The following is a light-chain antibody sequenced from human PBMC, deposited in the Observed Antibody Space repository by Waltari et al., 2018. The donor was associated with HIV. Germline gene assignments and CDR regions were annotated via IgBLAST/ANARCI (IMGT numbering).Light chain of an antibody. CDR2: DVD. CDR1: AGAFALSHP. CDR3: ASFTGDDTVI. V-gene: IGLV2-14*03. Sequence: AVTQPASVSALPGQSTTISCTGDAGAFALSHPVSWYQQHSGNPPRLILYDVDSRASGVSDRFSGSMSGNTASLTISGLRAEDEGHYYCASFTGDDTVIFGGGTEVTVL. J-gene: IGLJ2*01.